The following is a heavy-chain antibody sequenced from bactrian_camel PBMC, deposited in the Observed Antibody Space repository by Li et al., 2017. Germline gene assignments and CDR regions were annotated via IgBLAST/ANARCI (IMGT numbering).Heavy chain of an antibody. D-gene: IGHD5*01. V-gene: IGHV3S54*01. CDR2: IYVGAGST. Sequence: HVQLVESGGGSVQAGGSLRLSCAASGNAHTINVMGWFRQAPGKEREGVAAIYVGAGSTFYSNSVKGRFTISHDNAKKTYFLQMNGLNVEDTAMYYCAATAWGYRRWVGSLLSPYDYNYWGQGTQVTVS. CDR1: GNAHTINV. J-gene: IGHJ4*01. CDR3: AATAWGYRRWVGSLLSPYDYNY.